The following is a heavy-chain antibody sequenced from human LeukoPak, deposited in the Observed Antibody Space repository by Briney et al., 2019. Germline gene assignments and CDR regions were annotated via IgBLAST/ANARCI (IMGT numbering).Heavy chain of an antibody. CDR1: GGSVSSGSYY. CDR2: IYTSGST. Sequence: SQTLSLTCTVSGGSVSSGSYYWRWIRQPAGKVLEWIGRIYTSGSTNYNPSLESRVTISVDTSKNQFSLKLSSVTAADTAVYYCARVRPGHDAFDIWGQGTMVTVSS. V-gene: IGHV4-61*02. J-gene: IGHJ3*02. CDR3: ARVRPGHDAFDI. D-gene: IGHD3-10*01.